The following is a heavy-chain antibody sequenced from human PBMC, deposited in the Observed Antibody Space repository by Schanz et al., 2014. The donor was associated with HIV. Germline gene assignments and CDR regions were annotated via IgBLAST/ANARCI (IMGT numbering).Heavy chain of an antibody. Sequence: QVHLQESGPGLVKPSETLSLNCTVAGGSISGPSNYWDWIRQSPGGGLEWVGSISYTGRAHYNSSRASRVNISVDTSKNQFPLKLTSVTAADTAVYYCASFPPPSKGLPWGDYYYGLDVWGQGTSVTVSS. CDR2: ISYTGRA. CDR3: ASFPPPSKGLPWGDYYYGLDV. D-gene: IGHD3-16*01. V-gene: IGHV4-39*07. CDR1: GGSISGPSNY. J-gene: IGHJ6*02.